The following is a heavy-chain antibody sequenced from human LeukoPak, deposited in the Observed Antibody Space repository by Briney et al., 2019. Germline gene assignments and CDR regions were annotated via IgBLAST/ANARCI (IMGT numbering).Heavy chain of an antibody. V-gene: IGHV1-18*01. D-gene: IGHD3-22*01. CDR1: GYTFTSYG. CDR2: ISAYNGNT. CDR3: ARDDYYDSSGSRAFQH. Sequence: ASVKVSCKASGYTFTSYGISWVRQAPGQGLEWMGWISAYNGNTNYAQKLQGRVTMTTDTSTSTAYMELRSLRSDDTAVYYCARDDYYDSSGSRAFQHWGQGTLVTVSS. J-gene: IGHJ1*01.